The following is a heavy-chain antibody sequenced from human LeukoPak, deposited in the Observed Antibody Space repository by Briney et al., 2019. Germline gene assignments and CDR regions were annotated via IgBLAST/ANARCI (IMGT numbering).Heavy chain of an antibody. D-gene: IGHD3-22*01. V-gene: IGHV4-39*01. Sequence: PSETLSLTCTVSGGSISSSSYYWGWIRQPPGKGRVWIGSIYYSGSTYYNPSLKSRVTISVDTSKNQFSLKLSSVTAADTAVYYCAGPISSGYYYVVIRDAFDIWGQGTMVTVSS. CDR1: GGSISSSSYY. CDR2: IYYSGST. CDR3: AGPISSGYYYVVIRDAFDI. J-gene: IGHJ3*02.